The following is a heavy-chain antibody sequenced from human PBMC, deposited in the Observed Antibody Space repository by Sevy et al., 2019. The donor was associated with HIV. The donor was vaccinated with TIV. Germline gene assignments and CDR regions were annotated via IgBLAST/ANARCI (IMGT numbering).Heavy chain of an antibody. J-gene: IGHJ4*02. CDR2: VSYGWST. CDR1: GGSIGSNSFY. CDR3: ARQKVRSAYYYDTSGRQGKADFDS. Sequence: SETLSLTCTVSGGSIGSNSFYWGWIRQPPGKELEWIGTVSYGWSTYYNPSLRSRVTISVDASKKQFSLKLSSVTAAETAVYYCARQKVRSAYYYDTSGRQGKADFDSWGQGTLVTVSS. D-gene: IGHD3-22*01. V-gene: IGHV4-39*01.